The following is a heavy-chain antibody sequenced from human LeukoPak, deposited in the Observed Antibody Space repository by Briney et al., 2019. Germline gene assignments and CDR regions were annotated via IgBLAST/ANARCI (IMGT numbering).Heavy chain of an antibody. CDR2: ISSSGSTI. D-gene: IGHD4-23*01. CDR1: GFTFNDYY. CDR3: ARVHRSGGQPPDY. Sequence: GGSLRLSCAASGFTFNDYYMSWIRQAPGKGLEWVSYISSSGSTIYYADSVKGRFTISRDNAKNSLYLQMNSLRAEDTAVYYCARVHRSGGQPPDYWGQGTLVTVSS. V-gene: IGHV3-11*01. J-gene: IGHJ4*02.